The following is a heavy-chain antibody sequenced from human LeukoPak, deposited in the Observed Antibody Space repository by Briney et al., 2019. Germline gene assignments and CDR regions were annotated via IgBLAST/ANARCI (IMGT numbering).Heavy chain of an antibody. D-gene: IGHD1-26*01. CDR2: IWYDGSNK. Sequence: GRSLRLSCAASGFTFSSYGMHWVRQAPGKRLEWVAVIWYDGSNKYYADSVKGRFTISRDNSKNTLYLQMNSLRAEDTAVYYCARDWVGATMTHYYYYYGMDVWGQGTTVTVSS. CDR3: ARDWVGATMTHYYYYYGMDV. J-gene: IGHJ6*02. CDR1: GFTFSSYG. V-gene: IGHV3-33*01.